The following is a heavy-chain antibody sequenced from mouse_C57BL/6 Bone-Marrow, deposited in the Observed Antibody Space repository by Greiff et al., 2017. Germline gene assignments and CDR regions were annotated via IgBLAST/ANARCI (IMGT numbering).Heavy chain of an antibody. CDR3: ARSGFPHGPFAY. CDR2: IYPGDGDT. J-gene: IGHJ3*01. D-gene: IGHD1-1*01. CDR1: GYAFSSYW. Sequence: VQLQQSGAELVKPGASVKISCKASGYAFSSYWMNWVKQRPGKGLEWIGQIYPGDGDTNYNGKFKGKATLNADKSSSTAYMQLSSLTSEDSAVYFCARSGFPHGPFAYWGQGTLVTVSA. V-gene: IGHV1-80*01.